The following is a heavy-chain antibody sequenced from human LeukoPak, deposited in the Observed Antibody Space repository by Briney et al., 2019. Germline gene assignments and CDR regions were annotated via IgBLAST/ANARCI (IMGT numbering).Heavy chain of an antibody. CDR2: INVDNNQV. Sequence: GASVQVSCKASAYVLAGYRSSWVGQAPGQRPEWMAWINVDNNQVDYAQEYQGRVTLTSEIFTNTVYMELTSIRSDDTAVYYCATGCGEYYFDQWGQGTLVTVSS. CDR3: ATGCGEYYFDQ. V-gene: IGHV1-18*01. CDR1: AYVLAGYR. J-gene: IGHJ5*02. D-gene: IGHD2/OR15-2a*01.